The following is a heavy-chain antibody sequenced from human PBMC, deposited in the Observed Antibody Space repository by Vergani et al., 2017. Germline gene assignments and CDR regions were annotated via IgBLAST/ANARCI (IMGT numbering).Heavy chain of an antibody. D-gene: IGHD5-24*01. CDR2: ISWNSGSI. CDR1: GFTFDDYA. J-gene: IGHJ3*02. Sequence: VQLVESGGGVVQPGRSLRLSCAASGFTFDDYAMHWVRQAPGKGLEWVSGISWNSGSIGYADSVKGRFTISRDNAKNSLYLQMNSLRAEDTALYYCAKDKGWGLVENAFDIWGQGTMVTVSS. CDR3: AKDKGWGLVENAFDI. V-gene: IGHV3-9*01.